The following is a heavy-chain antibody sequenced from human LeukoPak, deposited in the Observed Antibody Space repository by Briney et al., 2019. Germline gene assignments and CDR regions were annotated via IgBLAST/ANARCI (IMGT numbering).Heavy chain of an antibody. V-gene: IGHV1-18*01. CDR3: ARVGGYYCDSSGSDY. CDR2: ISAYNGNT. J-gene: IGHJ4*02. CDR1: GYTFTSYG. Sequence: GASVKVSCKASGYTFTSYGISWVRQAPGQGLEWMGWISAYNGNTNYAQKLQGRVTMTTDTSTSTAYMELRSLRSDDTAVYYCARVGGYYCDSSGSDYWGQGTLVTVSS. D-gene: IGHD3-22*01.